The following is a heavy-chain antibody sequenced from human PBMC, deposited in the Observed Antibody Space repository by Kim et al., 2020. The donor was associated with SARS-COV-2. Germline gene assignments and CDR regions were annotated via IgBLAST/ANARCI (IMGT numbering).Heavy chain of an antibody. CDR2: ISGSGDWT. D-gene: IGHD3-3*01. Sequence: GGSLRLSCTTSGFTFSRDAMNWVRQAPGKGLEWVSTISGSGDWTFYADSVKGRFTISRDTSKNTVYLQMNSLRAEDTAVYYCALREWFFDHWGQGTLVTV. CDR3: ALREWFFDH. V-gene: IGHV3-23*01. CDR1: GFTFSRDA. J-gene: IGHJ4*02.